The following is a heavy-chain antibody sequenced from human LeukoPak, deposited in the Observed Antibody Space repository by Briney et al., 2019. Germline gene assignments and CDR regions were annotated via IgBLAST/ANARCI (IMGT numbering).Heavy chain of an antibody. J-gene: IGHJ4*02. CDR3: ARDVRDGASDY. Sequence: GGSLRLSCGISGFIFSSYWMNWIRQAPGKGLEWVSYISSSGSTIYYADSVKGRFTISRDNAKNSLYLQMNSLRAEDTAVYYCARDVRDGASDYWGQGTLVTVSS. D-gene: IGHD3-10*02. CDR1: GFIFSSYW. CDR2: ISSSGSTI. V-gene: IGHV3-48*04.